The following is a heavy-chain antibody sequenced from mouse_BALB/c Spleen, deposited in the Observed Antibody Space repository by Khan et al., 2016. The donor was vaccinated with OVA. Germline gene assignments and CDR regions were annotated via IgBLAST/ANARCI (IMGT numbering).Heavy chain of an antibody. CDR2: ILYSGGT. V-gene: IGHV3-8*02. Sequence: EVQLQESGPSLVKPSQTLSLTCSVTGDSITSGYWCWIRKFPGNKLEYMGYILYSGGTYNNPSLKSRISITRHPSQNQYCLQLNSGTTEETATYYCARSTYRYSFAYWGQGTLVTVSA. D-gene: IGHD2-14*01. CDR1: GDSITSGY. CDR3: ARSTYRYSFAY. J-gene: IGHJ3*01.